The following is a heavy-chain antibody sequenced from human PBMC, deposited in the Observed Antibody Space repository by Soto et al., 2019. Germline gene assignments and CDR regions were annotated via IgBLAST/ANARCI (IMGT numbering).Heavy chain of an antibody. CDR1: GGSISSGGYY. V-gene: IGHV4-31*03. D-gene: IGHD3-22*01. CDR2: IYYSGST. CDR3: ARHSGSSGYYYDY. J-gene: IGHJ4*02. Sequence: QVQLQESGPGLVKPSQTLSLTCTVSGGSISSGGYYWSWIRQHPGKGLEWIGYIYYSGSTYYNPALKSRVTISVDRSKNQFSLKLSSVTAADTAVYYCARHSGSSGYYYDYWGQGTLVTVSS.